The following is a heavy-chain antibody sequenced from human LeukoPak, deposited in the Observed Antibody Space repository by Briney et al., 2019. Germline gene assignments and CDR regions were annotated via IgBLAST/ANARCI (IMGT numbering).Heavy chain of an antibody. Sequence: SETLSLTCTVAVGSMIIYYWRWIRQPPGKGLEWIGYIYYSGNTKYNPYLKSRVTISVDPSKNHFSLNLSSVTAADPAVYYCARDYNPIWGSAFDIWGQGTMVTVSS. D-gene: IGHD7-27*01. J-gene: IGHJ3*02. CDR3: ARDYNPIWGSAFDI. V-gene: IGHV4-59*01. CDR1: VGSMIIYY. CDR2: IYYSGNT.